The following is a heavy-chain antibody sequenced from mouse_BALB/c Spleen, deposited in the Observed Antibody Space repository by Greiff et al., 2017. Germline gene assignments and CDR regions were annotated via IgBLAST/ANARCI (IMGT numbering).Heavy chain of an antibody. Sequence: DVMLVESGGGLVQPGGSRKLSCAASGFTFSSFGMHWVRQAPEKGLEWVAYISSGSSTIYYADTVKGRFTISRDNPKNTLFLQMTSLRSEDTAMYYCARGGITTVYAMDYWGQGTSVTVSS. J-gene: IGHJ4*01. D-gene: IGHD2-4*01. CDR2: ISSGSSTI. CDR3: ARGGITTVYAMDY. CDR1: GFTFSSFG. V-gene: IGHV5-17*02.